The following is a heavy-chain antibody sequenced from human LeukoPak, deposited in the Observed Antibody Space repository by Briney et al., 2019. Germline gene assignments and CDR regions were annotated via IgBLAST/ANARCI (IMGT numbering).Heavy chain of an antibody. CDR1: GYTFTSYG. CDR2: ISAYNGNT. D-gene: IGHD6-13*01. Sequence: ASVKVSCKASGYTFTSYGISWVRQAPGQGLEWMGWISAYNGNTNYAQKLQGRVTMTTDTSTGTAYMELRSLRSDDTAVYYCARDSTSSSWYYYYMDVWGKGTTVTVSS. CDR3: ARDSTSSSWYYYYMDV. V-gene: IGHV1-18*01. J-gene: IGHJ6*03.